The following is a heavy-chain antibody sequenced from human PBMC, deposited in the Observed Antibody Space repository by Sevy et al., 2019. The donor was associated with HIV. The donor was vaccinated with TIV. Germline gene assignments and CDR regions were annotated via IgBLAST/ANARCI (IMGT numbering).Heavy chain of an antibody. J-gene: IGHJ3*02. CDR3: ARAPYYYDNCGYYSDAFDI. CDR1: GGSISSGGYS. V-gene: IGHV4-30-2*01. Sequence: SETLSLTCAVSGGSISSGGYSWSWIRQPPGKGLEWIGYIYHSGSTYYNPSLKSRVTISVDRSKNQFSLKLSSVTAADTAVYYCARAPYYYDNCGYYSDAFDIWGQGTMVTVSS. D-gene: IGHD3-22*01. CDR2: IYHSGST.